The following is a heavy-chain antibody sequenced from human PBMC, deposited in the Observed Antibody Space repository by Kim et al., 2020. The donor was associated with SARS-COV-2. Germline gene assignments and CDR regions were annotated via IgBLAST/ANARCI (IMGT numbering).Heavy chain of an antibody. D-gene: IGHD6-13*01. Sequence: SETLSLTCTVYGGSFSGYYWSWIRQPPGKGLEWIGEINHSGSTNYNPSLKSRVTISVDTSKNQFSLKLSSVTAADTAVYYCARWAVIAAAVAWSGKTWFDPWGQGTLVTVSS. CDR2: INHSGST. V-gene: IGHV4-34*01. CDR3: ARWAVIAAAVAWSGKTWFDP. CDR1: GGSFSGYY. J-gene: IGHJ5*02.